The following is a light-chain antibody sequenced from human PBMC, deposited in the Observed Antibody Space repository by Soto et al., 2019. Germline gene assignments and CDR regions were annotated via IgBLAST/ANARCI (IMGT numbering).Light chain of an antibody. CDR1: QSISSN. CDR2: GAS. Sequence: EIVMTQSPATLSVSPGERATLSCRASQSISSNLAWYQQKPGQAPRLLMYGASTRATGIPARFSGGGSGTDFTLTISRLEPEDFAVYYCQQFSNWPPITFGQGTRLENK. CDR3: QQFSNWPPIT. J-gene: IGKJ5*01. V-gene: IGKV3-15*01.